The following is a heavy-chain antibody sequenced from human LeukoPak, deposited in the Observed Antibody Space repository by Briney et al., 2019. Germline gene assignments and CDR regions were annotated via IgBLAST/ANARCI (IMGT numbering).Heavy chain of an antibody. CDR2: INPNSGGT. CDR1: GYTFTGYY. J-gene: IGHJ4*02. V-gene: IGHV1-2*02. CDR3: ARGKSGIAARPFDY. D-gene: IGHD6-6*01. Sequence: ASVKVSCKASGYTFTGYYMHWVRRAPGQGLEWMGWINPNSGGTNYAQKFQGRVTMTRDTSISTAYMELSRLRSDDTAVYYCARGKSGIAARPFDYWGQGTLVTVSS.